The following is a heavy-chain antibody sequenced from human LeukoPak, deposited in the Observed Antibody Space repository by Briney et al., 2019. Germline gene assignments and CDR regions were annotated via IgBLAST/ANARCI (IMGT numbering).Heavy chain of an antibody. CDR3: ARVKADTAMVPDY. D-gene: IGHD5-18*01. V-gene: IGHV1-2*02. Sequence: ASVKVSCKASGYTFTGYYMHWVRQAPGQGLEWMGWINPISGGTNYAQKLQGRVTMTTDTSTSTAYMELRSLRSDDTAVYYCARVKADTAMVPDYWGQGTLVTVSS. CDR1: GYTFTGYY. CDR2: INPISGGT. J-gene: IGHJ4*02.